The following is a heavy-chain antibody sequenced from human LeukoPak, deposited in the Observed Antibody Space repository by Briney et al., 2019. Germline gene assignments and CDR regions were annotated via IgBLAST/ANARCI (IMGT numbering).Heavy chain of an antibody. D-gene: IGHD4-11*01. CDR2: ISTYSGNT. CDR3: ARGSVTLDD. J-gene: IGHJ4*02. CDR1: GYTFTRYG. V-gene: IGHV1-18*01. Sequence: ASVKVSCKASGYTFTRYGISWVRQAPGQGREWMGWISTYSGNTNYAQKLQGRVAMTTDTSTSTAYMELRSLRSDDTALYYCARGSVTLDDWGQGTLVTVSS.